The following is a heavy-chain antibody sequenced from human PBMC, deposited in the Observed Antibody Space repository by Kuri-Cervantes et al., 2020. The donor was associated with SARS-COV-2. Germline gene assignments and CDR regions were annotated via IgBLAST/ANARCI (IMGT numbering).Heavy chain of an antibody. J-gene: IGHJ4*02. D-gene: IGHD2-2*02. CDR3: AAYTPRGDY. CDR2: ITTGGDTP. V-gene: IGHV3-23*01. CDR1: GLTFINYA. Sequence: GGSLRLSCAASGLTFINYAMIWIRQSPGKGPEWVSGITTGGDTPFYAGSVRGRFTISRDNSKDTVYLQMNTLRADDTGMYYCAAYTPRGDYWGQGTLVTVSS.